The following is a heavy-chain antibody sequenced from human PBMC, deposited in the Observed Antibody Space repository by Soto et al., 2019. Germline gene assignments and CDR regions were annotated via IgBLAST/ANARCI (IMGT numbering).Heavy chain of an antibody. Sequence: QITLQESGPTRVRPTQTLTLTCTFSGFSLSTSGVGLGWIRQPPGKALERLALIYWDDDKRYSPSLKSRLTITKDTSKNQVVLTMTNMDPVDTATYYCAHRVGLQGNWNGGYFDFWGQGALVTVSS. J-gene: IGHJ4*02. CDR3: AHRVGLQGNWNGGYFDF. D-gene: IGHD1-1*01. V-gene: IGHV2-5*02. CDR2: IYWDDDK. CDR1: GFSLSTSGVG.